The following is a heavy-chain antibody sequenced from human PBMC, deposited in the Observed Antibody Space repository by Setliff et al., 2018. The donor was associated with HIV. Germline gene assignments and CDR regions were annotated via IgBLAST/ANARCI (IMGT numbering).Heavy chain of an antibody. J-gene: IGHJ6*02. CDR2: IWFDGSKK. D-gene: IGHD6-13*01. CDR3: ARDCRVGWVFTYGMDV. CDR1: GFTFSSYA. Sequence: GSLRLSCAASGFTFSSYAMHWVRQAPGKGLEWVAVIWFDGSKKYYTDSVKGRFTISRDNSKNTLFLQMNSLRGDDTAVYYCARDCRVGWVFTYGMDVWGQGTLVTVSS. V-gene: IGHV3-33*01.